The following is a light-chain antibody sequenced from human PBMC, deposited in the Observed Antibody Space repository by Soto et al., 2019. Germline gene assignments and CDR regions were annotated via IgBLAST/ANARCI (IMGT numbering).Light chain of an antibody. CDR2: DAS. CDR1: QSVSSD. Sequence: TQSPATLSVSPGERATLSCRASQSVSSDLAWYHQKPGQAPRLLIYDASTRATGIPARFSGSGSGTEFTLTINSLQSEDFAVYYCQQYNNWPRTFGQGTKVDIK. J-gene: IGKJ1*01. CDR3: QQYNNWPRT. V-gene: IGKV3-15*01.